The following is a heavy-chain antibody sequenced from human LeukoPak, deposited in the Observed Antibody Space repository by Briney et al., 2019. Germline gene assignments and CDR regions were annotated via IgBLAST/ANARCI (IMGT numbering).Heavy chain of an antibody. V-gene: IGHV1-46*01. CDR3: ARGGYRIGEV. J-gene: IGHJ3*01. D-gene: IGHD2-15*01. CDR2: INPSGGST. CDR1: GYTFTSYY. Sequence: GASVKVSCKASGYTFTSYYMHWVRQAPGQGLEWMGIINPSGGSTSYAQKFQGRVTMTRNTSISTAYMELSSLRSEDTAVYYCARGGYRIGEVWGQGTMVTVSS.